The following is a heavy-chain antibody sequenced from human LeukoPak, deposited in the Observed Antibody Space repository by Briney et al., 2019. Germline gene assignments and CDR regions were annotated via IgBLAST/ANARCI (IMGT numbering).Heavy chain of an antibody. CDR2: IYYSGST. CDR3: ARGVVVVAATLEVQWFDP. D-gene: IGHD2-15*01. Sequence: PSGTLSLTCTVSGGSISSGGYYWSWILQHPGKGLEWIGYIYYSGSTYYNPSLKSRVTISVDTSKNQFSLKLSSVTAADTAVYYCARGVVVVAATLEVQWFDPWGQGTLVTVSS. V-gene: IGHV4-31*03. CDR1: GGSISSGGYY. J-gene: IGHJ5*02.